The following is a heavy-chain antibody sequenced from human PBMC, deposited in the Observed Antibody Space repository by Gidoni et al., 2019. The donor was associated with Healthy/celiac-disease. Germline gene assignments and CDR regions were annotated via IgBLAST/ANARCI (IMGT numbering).Heavy chain of an antibody. Sequence: VQLQESDPGLVKPSGTLSRTSAVSGGAISSSNWWSWVRPPPGKGLEWIGEIYHSGSTNYNPSLKSRVTISVDKSKNQFALKLSSVTAADTAVYYCARDRSSSWYFDYWGQGTLVTVSS. CDR1: GGAISSSNW. J-gene: IGHJ4*02. CDR2: IYHSGST. D-gene: IGHD6-13*01. CDR3: ARDRSSSWYFDY. V-gene: IGHV4-4*02.